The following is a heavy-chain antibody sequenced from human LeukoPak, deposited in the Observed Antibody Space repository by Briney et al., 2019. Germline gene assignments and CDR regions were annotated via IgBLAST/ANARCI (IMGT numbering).Heavy chain of an antibody. CDR3: ARRGTQGYYYGMDV. CDR2: IYPADSST. J-gene: IGHJ6*02. CDR1: GYSFTTYW. Sequence: GESLKISCKASGYSFTTYWIGWVRQAPGKGLEWMGIIYPADSSTEYSPSFQGQVTISADKSISTAYLQWSSLKASDTAMYYCARRGTQGYYYGMDVWGQGTTVTVSS. V-gene: IGHV5-51*01.